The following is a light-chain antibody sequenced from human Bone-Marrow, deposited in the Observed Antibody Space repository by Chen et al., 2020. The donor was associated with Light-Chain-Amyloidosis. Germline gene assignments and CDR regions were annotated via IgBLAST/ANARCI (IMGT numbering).Light chain of an antibody. CDR2: EDR. Sequence: SYDMTQPPSVSVSPGQTASITCSGDKLGDKYVNWYQQRPGQSPVMVIYEDRKRPSGIPERISGPNSGRTATLIIRGTQAMDEDDYCCEAWGSVNVVFGGGTKLPGL. J-gene: IGLJ2*01. CDR1: KLGDKY. CDR3: EAWGSVNVV. V-gene: IGLV3-1*01.